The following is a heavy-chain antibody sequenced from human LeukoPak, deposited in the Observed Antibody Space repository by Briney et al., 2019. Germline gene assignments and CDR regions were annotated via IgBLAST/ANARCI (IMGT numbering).Heavy chain of an antibody. D-gene: IGHD2-8*01. V-gene: IGHV4-4*07. CDR1: GGSISSYY. Sequence: PSETLSLTCTVSGGSISSYYWSWIRQPAGKGLEWIGRFYTSGSTNYNPSLKGRVTMSVDTSKNQFSLKLSSVTAADTAVYYCARNRPYCTNGVCYMRDYYYYYMDVWGKGTTVTVSS. CDR3: ARNRPYCTNGVCYMRDYYYYYMDV. J-gene: IGHJ6*03. CDR2: FYTSGST.